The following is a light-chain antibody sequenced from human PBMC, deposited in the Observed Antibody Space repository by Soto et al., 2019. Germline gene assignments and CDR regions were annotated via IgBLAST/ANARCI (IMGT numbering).Light chain of an antibody. J-gene: IGKJ4*01. V-gene: IGKV4-1*01. Sequence: DIVMTQSPDSLAVSLVERAPFKCKSGQSVLHNSNKKNYLAWYQHKPGQPPKLLIYWASTRESGVPDRFSGSGSGTEFTLTISSLQAEDVAIYYCQQYYTLPLTFGGGTKVDIK. CDR3: QQYYTLPLT. CDR1: QSVLHNSNKKNY. CDR2: WAS.